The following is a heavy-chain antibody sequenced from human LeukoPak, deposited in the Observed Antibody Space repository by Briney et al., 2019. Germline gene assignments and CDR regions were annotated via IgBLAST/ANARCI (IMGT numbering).Heavy chain of an antibody. J-gene: IGHJ4*02. CDR2: ISAYNGNT. V-gene: IGHV1-18*01. CDR3: ATGGFCSSSSCYGHEY. Sequence: VASVKVSCKTSGFTFTNYGFSWVRQAPGQGLEWMGWISAYNGNTKYAQRVQGGVTLTTDTSTSTAYMELRTLTSDDTAVYYCATGGFCSSSSCYGHEYWGQGTLVVVSS. CDR1: GFTFTNYG. D-gene: IGHD2-2*01.